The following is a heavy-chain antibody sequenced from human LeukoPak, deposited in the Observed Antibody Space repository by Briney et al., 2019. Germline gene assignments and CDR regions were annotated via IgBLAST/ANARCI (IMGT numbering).Heavy chain of an antibody. CDR2: IYTSGST. CDR1: GGSISSYY. D-gene: IGHD2-2*02. CDR3: ARHFHCSSTSCYTESYYYYMDV. Sequence: SETLSLTCTVSGGSISSYYLSWIRQPPGKGLEWIGYIYTSGSTNYNPSLKSRVTISLDTSKTQFSLKLSSVTAADTAVYYCARHFHCSSTSCYTESYYYYMDVWGKGTTVTVSS. J-gene: IGHJ6*03. V-gene: IGHV4-4*09.